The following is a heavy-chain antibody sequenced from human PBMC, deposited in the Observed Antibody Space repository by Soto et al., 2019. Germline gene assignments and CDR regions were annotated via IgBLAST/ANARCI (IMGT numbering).Heavy chain of an antibody. D-gene: IGHD1-1*01. CDR1: GFTFDDHA. CDR3: AIDCLGGGHPFYNNMDV. Sequence: EVQLVESGGGLVQPGRSLRLSCAASGFTFDDHAMHWVRQVPGKGLEWVSATSWNSANIGYADSVKGRFTISTDNAKSSLYLQMNSLRPEETALYYCAIDCLGGGHPFYNNMDVWGQGTTVTVSS. J-gene: IGHJ6*02. V-gene: IGHV3-9*01. CDR2: TSWNSANI.